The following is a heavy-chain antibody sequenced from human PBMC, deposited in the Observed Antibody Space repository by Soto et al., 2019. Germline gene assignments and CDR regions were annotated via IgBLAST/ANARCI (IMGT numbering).Heavy chain of an antibody. V-gene: IGHV3-33*01. CDR2: IWYDGSNK. J-gene: IGHJ6*02. D-gene: IGHD1-1*01. CDR3: ARGNSDYYYYGMDV. CDR1: GFTFSSYG. Sequence: QVQLVESGGGVVQPGRSLRLSCAASGFTFSSYGMHWVRQAPGKGLEWVAVIWYDGSNKYYADSVKGRFTISRDNSKNTLYLQMNSLRAGDTAVYYCARGNSDYYYYGMDVWGQGTTVTVSS.